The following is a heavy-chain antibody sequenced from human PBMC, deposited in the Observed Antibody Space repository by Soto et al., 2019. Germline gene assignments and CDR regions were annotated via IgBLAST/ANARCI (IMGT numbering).Heavy chain of an antibody. V-gene: IGHV3-30*18. Sequence: PGGSLRLSCAASGFTFSSYGMHWVRQAPGKGLEWVAVISYDGSNKYYADSVKGRFTISRDNSKSTLYLQMNSLRAEDTAVYYYAKSFAATALDYWGQGTLVTVSS. D-gene: IGHD6-13*01. CDR2: ISYDGSNK. CDR1: GFTFSSYG. CDR3: AKSFAATALDY. J-gene: IGHJ4*02.